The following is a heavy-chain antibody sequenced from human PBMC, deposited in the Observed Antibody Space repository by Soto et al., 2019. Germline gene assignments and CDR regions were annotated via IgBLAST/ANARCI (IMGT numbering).Heavy chain of an antibody. D-gene: IGHD3-22*01. J-gene: IGHJ4*02. CDR1: GGSISSSSYY. CDR3: ATAHYYDSSGPFDY. V-gene: IGHV4-39*01. CDR2: NYYSGST. Sequence: QLQLQESGPGLVKPSETLSLTCTVSGGSISSSSYYWGWIRQPPGKGLEWIGSNYYSGSTYYNPSLKSRVTISVDTSKNQFSLKLSSVTAADTAVYYCATAHYYDSSGPFDYWGQGTLVTVSS.